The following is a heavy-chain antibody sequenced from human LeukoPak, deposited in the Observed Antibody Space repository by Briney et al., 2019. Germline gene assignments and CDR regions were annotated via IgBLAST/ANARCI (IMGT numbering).Heavy chain of an antibody. CDR3: ARQIGSSSMRPRNWFDP. J-gene: IGHJ5*02. CDR1: GGSISSGGYY. D-gene: IGHD6-6*01. Sequence: PSETLSLTCTVSGGSISSGGYYWSWIRQPPGKGLEWIGYIYHSGSTYYNPSLKSRVTISVDRSKNQFSLKLSSVTAADTAVYYCARQIGSSSMRPRNWFDPWGQGTLVTVSS. CDR2: IYHSGST. V-gene: IGHV4-30-2*01.